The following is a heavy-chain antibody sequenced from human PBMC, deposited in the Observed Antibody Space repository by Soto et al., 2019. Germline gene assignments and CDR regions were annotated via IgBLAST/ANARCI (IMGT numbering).Heavy chain of an antibody. V-gene: IGHV4-30-4*01. J-gene: IGHJ4*02. Sequence: TSETLSLTCTVSGGSISSGDYYWSWIRQPPGKGLEWIGYIYYSGSTYYNPSLKSRVTISVDTSKNQFSLKLSSVTAADTAVYYCARAGDYGDYVTDYWGQGTLVTVSS. CDR2: IYYSGST. CDR3: ARAGDYGDYVTDY. D-gene: IGHD4-17*01. CDR1: GGSISSGDYY.